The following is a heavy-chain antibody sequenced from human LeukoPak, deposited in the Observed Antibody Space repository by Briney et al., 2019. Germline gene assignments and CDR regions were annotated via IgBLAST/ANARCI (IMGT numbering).Heavy chain of an antibody. Sequence: GASVKVSCKVSGYTLTELSMHWVRQAPGKGREWMGGFDPEDGETIYAQKFQGRVTMTEDTSTDTAYMELSSLRSEDTAVYYCATDSRITGTTGYWGQGTLVTVSS. J-gene: IGHJ4*02. CDR3: ATDSRITGTTGY. V-gene: IGHV1-24*01. D-gene: IGHD1-7*01. CDR1: GYTLTELS. CDR2: FDPEDGET.